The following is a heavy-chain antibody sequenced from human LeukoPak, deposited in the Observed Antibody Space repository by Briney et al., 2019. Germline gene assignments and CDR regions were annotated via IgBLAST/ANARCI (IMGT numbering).Heavy chain of an antibody. D-gene: IGHD6-13*01. CDR2: IYYSGST. CDR3: ARHGVAAAGFDY. CDR1: GGSVSSSSYY. Sequence: SETLSLTCTVSGGSVSSSSYYWGWIRQPPGKGLEWIGSIYYSGSTYYNPSLKSRVTISVDTSKNQFSLKLSSVIAADTAVYYCARHGVAAAGFDYWGQGTLVTVSS. V-gene: IGHV4-39*01. J-gene: IGHJ4*02.